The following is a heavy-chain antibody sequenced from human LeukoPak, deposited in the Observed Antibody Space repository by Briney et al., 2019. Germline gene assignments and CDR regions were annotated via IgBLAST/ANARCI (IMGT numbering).Heavy chain of an antibody. CDR3: ARGLRYDFWSGYPPGGNWNDGGFDY. D-gene: IGHD3-3*01. Sequence: GGSLRLSCAASGFTFSSYGMHWIRQAPGKGLEWVAFIRNDGSIIYNTDSVKGRFTISRDNSKNTLYLQMNSLRADDTAVYYCARGLRYDFWSGYPPGGNWNDGGFDYWGQGTLVTVSS. J-gene: IGHJ4*02. CDR2: IRNDGSII. V-gene: IGHV3-30*02. CDR1: GFTFSSYG.